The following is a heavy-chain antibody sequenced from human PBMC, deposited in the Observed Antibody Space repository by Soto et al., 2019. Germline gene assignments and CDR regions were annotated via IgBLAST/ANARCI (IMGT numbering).Heavy chain of an antibody. CDR2: ISSSSSYI. CDR3: ARGGPIAVAGTARDY. CDR1: GFTFSSYS. D-gene: IGHD6-19*01. V-gene: IGHV3-21*01. Sequence: KSGGSLRLSCAASGFTFSSYSMNWVRQAPGKGLEWVSSISSSSSYIYYADSVKGRFTISRDNAKNSLYLQMNSLRAEDTAVYYCARGGPIAVAGTARDYWGQGTLVTVSS. J-gene: IGHJ4*02.